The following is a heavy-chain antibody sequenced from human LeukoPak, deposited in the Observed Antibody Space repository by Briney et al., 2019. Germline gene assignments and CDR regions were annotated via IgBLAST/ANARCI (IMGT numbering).Heavy chain of an antibody. J-gene: IGHJ4*02. V-gene: IGHV3-48*03. CDR1: GFTFSSYE. CDR3: ARDRTSGYSYGSIDY. CDR2: ISSSGSTI. Sequence: GGSLRLSCAASGFTFSSYEMNWVRQAPGKGLEWVSYISSSGSTIYYADSVKGRFTISRDNAKNSLYLQMNSLRAEDTAVYYCARDRTSGYSYGSIDYWGQGTLVTVSS. D-gene: IGHD5-18*01.